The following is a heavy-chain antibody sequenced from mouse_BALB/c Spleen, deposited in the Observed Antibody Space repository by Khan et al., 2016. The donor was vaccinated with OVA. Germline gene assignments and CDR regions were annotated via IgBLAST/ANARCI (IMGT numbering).Heavy chain of an antibody. CDR2: INPSTGYT. V-gene: IGHV1-7*01. Sequence: QVRLQQSGAELAKPGASVKMSCKASGYTFTSYWMHWVKQRPGQGLEWIGYINPSTGYTEYNQRFKDKATLTADKSSSTAYMQLSSLTSEESAVYYCANHGSNSAWLTYWGQGTLVTVSA. J-gene: IGHJ3*01. CDR3: ANHGSNSAWLTY. CDR1: GYTFTSYW. D-gene: IGHD2-5*01.